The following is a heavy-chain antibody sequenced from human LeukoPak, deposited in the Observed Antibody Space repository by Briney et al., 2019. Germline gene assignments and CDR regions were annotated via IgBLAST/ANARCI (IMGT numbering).Heavy chain of an antibody. V-gene: IGHV3-48*03. CDR1: GFTFSSYE. CDR3: AKGESSSWHDLDFDY. J-gene: IGHJ4*02. D-gene: IGHD6-13*01. CDR2: ISSSGSTI. Sequence: PGGSLRLSCAASGFTFSSYEMNWVRQAPGKGLEWVSYISSSGSTIYYADSVKGRFTISRDNSKNTLYLQMNSLRAEDTAVYYCAKGESSSWHDLDFDYWGQGTLVTVSS.